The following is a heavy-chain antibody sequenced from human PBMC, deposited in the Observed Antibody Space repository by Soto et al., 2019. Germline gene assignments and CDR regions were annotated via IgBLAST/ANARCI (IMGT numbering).Heavy chain of an antibody. CDR2: MNPNSGNT. CDR1: GYTFTSYD. Sequence: ASVKVSCNASGYTFTSYDINLVRQATGQGLEWMGWMNPNSGNTGYAQKFQGRVTMTRNTSISTAYMELSSLRSEDTAVYYCARYGYSGYGGHDAFDIWGQGTMVTAS. CDR3: ARYGYSGYGGHDAFDI. J-gene: IGHJ3*02. V-gene: IGHV1-8*01. D-gene: IGHD5-12*01.